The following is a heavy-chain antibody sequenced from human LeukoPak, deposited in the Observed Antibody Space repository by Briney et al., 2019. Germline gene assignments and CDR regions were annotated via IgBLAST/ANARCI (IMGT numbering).Heavy chain of an antibody. Sequence: ASVKVSCKASGYTFTGYYIHWVRQAPGQGLEWMGWINPNSGGTNYAQKFQGRVTMTRDTSIGTAYMELSRLRSDDTAVYYCARDEGGYDFDYWGQGTLVTVSS. D-gene: IGHD5-12*01. J-gene: IGHJ4*02. CDR3: ARDEGGYDFDY. V-gene: IGHV1-2*02. CDR2: INPNSGGT. CDR1: GYTFTGYY.